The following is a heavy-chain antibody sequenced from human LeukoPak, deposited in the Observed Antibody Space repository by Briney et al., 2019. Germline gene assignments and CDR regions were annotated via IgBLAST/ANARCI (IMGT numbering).Heavy chain of an antibody. CDR1: GGTFSSYA. V-gene: IGHV1-69*13. D-gene: IGHD3-22*01. Sequence: ASVKVSCTASGGTFSSYAISWVRRAPGQGLEWMGGIIPIFGTANYAQKFQGRVTITADESTSTAYMELSSLRSEDTAVYYCARATFNYDSSGSNFDYWGQGTLVTVSS. CDR2: IIPIFGTA. CDR3: ARATFNYDSSGSNFDY. J-gene: IGHJ4*02.